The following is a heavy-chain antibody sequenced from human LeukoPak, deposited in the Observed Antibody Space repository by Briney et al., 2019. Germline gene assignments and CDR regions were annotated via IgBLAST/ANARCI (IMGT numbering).Heavy chain of an antibody. CDR3: ARDLESRRGAGFEFDI. CDR2: ISAYNGNT. Sequence: ASVKVSCKASGDTFTSYGISWVRQAPGQGLEWMGWISAYNGNTNYAQKLQGRVTMTTDTSTSTAYMELRSLRSDDTAVYYCARDLESRRGAGFEFDIWGQGTMVTVSS. V-gene: IGHV1-18*01. J-gene: IGHJ3*02. D-gene: IGHD1-26*01. CDR1: GDTFTSYG.